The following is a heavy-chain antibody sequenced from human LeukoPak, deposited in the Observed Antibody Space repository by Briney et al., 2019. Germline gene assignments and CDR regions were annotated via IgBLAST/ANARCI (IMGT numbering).Heavy chain of an antibody. CDR1: EFTFSSYG. J-gene: IGHJ4*02. Sequence: PGGSLRLSCAASEFTFSSYGMHWVRQAPGKGLEWVAVIWYDGSKKYYADSVRGRFTISRDNSKNTLYLQMNSLRAEDTAVYYCARRDGDNDRGFDCWGQGTLVTVSS. CDR2: IWYDGSKK. CDR3: ARRDGDNDRGFDC. V-gene: IGHV3-33*01. D-gene: IGHD4-23*01.